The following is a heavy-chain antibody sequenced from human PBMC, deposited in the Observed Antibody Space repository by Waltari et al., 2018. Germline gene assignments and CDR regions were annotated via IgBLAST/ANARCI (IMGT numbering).Heavy chain of an antibody. V-gene: IGHV3-74*01. CDR1: GFTFGAYG. Sequence: EVQLVESGGGVVQPGGSLRLSCEASGFTFGAYGMHWVRQVPGKGLEWISRINIDGGYISYADSVKGRFTISRDNAKNTVSLQLNSLRDDDTGVYYCARKGGRGYPYGPFYYDYWGQGTLVTVSS. D-gene: IGHD5-18*01. J-gene: IGHJ4*02. CDR2: INIDGGYI. CDR3: ARKGGRGYPYGPFYYDY.